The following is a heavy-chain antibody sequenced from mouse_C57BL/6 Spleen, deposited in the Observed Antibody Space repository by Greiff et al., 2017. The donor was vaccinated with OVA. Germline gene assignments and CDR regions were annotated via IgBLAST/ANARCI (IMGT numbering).Heavy chain of an antibody. J-gene: IGHJ4*01. CDR2: ISSGGSYT. CDR3: ARQGTAQAYAMDY. D-gene: IGHD3-2*02. CDR1: GFTFSSYG. Sequence: EVKLMESGGDLVKPGGSLKLSCAASGFTFSSYGMSWVRQTPDKRLEWVATISSGGSYTYYPDSVKGRFIISRDNAKNTLYLQMSSLKSEDTAMYYCARQGTAQAYAMDYWGQGTSVTVSS. V-gene: IGHV5-6*01.